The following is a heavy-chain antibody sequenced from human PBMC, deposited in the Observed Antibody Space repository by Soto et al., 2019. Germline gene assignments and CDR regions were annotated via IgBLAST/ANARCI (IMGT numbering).Heavy chain of an antibody. CDR2: ITGSGGVT. J-gene: IGHJ6*02. V-gene: IGHV3-23*01. D-gene: IGHD2-2*01. CDR3: ASGYCSTTSCFYGMDV. Sequence: GGSLRLSCAASGFTFSDYAMTWVRQAPGKGLEWVSTITGSGGVTYYADSVRGRFTISRDNSKNTLYLQMNSLRPEDTSVYYCASGYCSTTSCFYGMDVWGQGTTVTV. CDR1: GFTFSDYA.